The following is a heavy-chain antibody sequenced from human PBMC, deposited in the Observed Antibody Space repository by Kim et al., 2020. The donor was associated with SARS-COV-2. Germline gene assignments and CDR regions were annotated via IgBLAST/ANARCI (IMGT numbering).Heavy chain of an antibody. V-gene: IGHV3-21*01. CDR1: GFTFSNYS. CDR2: ISSGSTYI. J-gene: IGHJ6*02. D-gene: IGHD3-9*01. Sequence: GGSLRLSCVVSGFTFSNYSMAWVRQAPGKGLEWVSSISSGSTYIYYADSLKGRFTISRDNAKKSLYLQMNSLRAEDTAVYFCARPLSYEILTGAGMEVWGQGTTVTVYS. CDR3: ARPLSYEILTGAGMEV.